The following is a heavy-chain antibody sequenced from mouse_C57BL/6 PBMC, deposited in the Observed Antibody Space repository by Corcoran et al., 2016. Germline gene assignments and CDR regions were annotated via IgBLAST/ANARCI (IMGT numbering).Heavy chain of an antibody. CDR1: GYTFTDYY. CDR3: ALVYYGSSYYFDY. J-gene: IGHJ2*01. CDR2: INPNNGGT. Sequence: EVQLQQSGPELVKPGASVKISCKASGYTFTDYYMNWVKQSHGKSLEWIGDINPNNGGTSYNQKFKGKATLTVDKSSSTAYMELRSLTSEDSAVYYCALVYYGSSYYFDYWGQGTTLTVSS. D-gene: IGHD1-1*01. V-gene: IGHV1-26*01.